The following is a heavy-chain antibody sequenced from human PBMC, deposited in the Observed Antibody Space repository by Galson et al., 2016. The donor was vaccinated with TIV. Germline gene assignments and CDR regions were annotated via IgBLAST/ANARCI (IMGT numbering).Heavy chain of an antibody. V-gene: IGHV4-30-4*08. D-gene: IGHD2-2*01. J-gene: IGHJ6*02. Sequence: TLSLTCTVSGGSISGDDYYWSWIRQPPGKGLEYIGYSYYSGSTYYNPSLRSRVTISVDTSKNQFSLKLSSVTAADTAVYYCARDPLVPASLDVWGQGTTVTVSS. CDR1: GGSISGDDYY. CDR3: ARDPLVPASLDV. CDR2: SYYSGST.